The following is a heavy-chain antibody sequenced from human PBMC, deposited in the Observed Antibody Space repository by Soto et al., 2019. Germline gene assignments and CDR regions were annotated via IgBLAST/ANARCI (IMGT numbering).Heavy chain of an antibody. CDR3: ARDALKTTTLDV. CDR2: ISAYNGNT. D-gene: IGHD1-7*01. Sequence: VASVKVSCKASGYTFTSYGIIWVRQAPGQGLEWMGWISAYNGNTNYAQKLQGRVTMTTDTSTSTAYMELRSLRSDDTAVYYCARDALKTTTLDVWGQGTTVTVSS. J-gene: IGHJ6*02. V-gene: IGHV1-18*01. CDR1: GYTFTSYG.